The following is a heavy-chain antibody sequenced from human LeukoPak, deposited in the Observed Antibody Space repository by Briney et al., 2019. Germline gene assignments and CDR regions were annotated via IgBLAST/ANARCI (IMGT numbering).Heavy chain of an antibody. CDR2: IYYSGST. CDR3: ALAVAARSPFDY. CDR1: GGSISSYY. D-gene: IGHD2-15*01. V-gene: IGHV4-59*01. Sequence: SETLSLTCTVSGGSISSYYWSWIRQPPGKGLEWIGYIYYSGSTNYNPSLKSRVTISVDTSKNPFSLKLSSVTAADTAVYYCALAVAARSPFDYWGQGTLVTVSS. J-gene: IGHJ4*02.